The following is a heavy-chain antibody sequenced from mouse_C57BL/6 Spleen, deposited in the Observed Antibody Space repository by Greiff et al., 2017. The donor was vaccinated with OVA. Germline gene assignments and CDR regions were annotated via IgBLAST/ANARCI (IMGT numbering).Heavy chain of an antibody. Sequence: EVQLQQSGPELVKPGASVKMSCKASGYTFTDYNMHWVKQSHGKSLEWIGYINPNNGGTSYNQKFKGKTTLTVNKSSSTAYMELRSLTSEDSAVYYCARPHEDWYFDVWGTGTTVTVSS. V-gene: IGHV1-22*01. CDR1: GYTFTDYN. CDR2: INPNNGGT. J-gene: IGHJ1*03. CDR3: ARPHEDWYFDV.